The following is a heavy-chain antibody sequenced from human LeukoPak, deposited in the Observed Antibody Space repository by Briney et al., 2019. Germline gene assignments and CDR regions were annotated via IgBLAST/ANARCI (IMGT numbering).Heavy chain of an antibody. D-gene: IGHD3-10*01. V-gene: IGHV1-2*02. J-gene: IGHJ3*02. Sequence: ASVKVSCKASGYTFTDYYMHWVRQAPGQGLEWMGWINPNSGGTNYAQKFQGRVTMTRDTSTSTVYMELSSLRSEDTAVYYCARDKTGGMVRGTGVGAFDIWGQGTMVTVSS. CDR3: ARDKTGGMVRGTGVGAFDI. CDR2: INPNSGGT. CDR1: GYTFTDYY.